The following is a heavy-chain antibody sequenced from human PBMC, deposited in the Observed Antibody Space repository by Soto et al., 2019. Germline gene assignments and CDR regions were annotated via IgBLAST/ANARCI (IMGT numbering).Heavy chain of an antibody. CDR1: GASISGFY. CDR3: VRDGTKTLRDWFDP. J-gene: IGHJ5*02. V-gene: IGHV4-4*07. CDR2: IYATGTT. Sequence: PSETLSLTCTVSGASISGFYWSWIRKSAGKGLEWIGRIYATGTTDYNPSLKSRVMMSIDTSKKQFSLKLRSVTAADTAVYYCVRDGTKTLRDWFDPWGQGISVTVSS. D-gene: IGHD1-1*01.